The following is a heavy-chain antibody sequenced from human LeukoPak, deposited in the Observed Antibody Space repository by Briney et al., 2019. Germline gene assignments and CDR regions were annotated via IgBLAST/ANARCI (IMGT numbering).Heavy chain of an antibody. Sequence: GGSLRLSCAASGFTFSSYGMHWVRQAPGKGLEWVAFIRYDGSNKYYADSVKGRFTISRDNAKNSLYLQMNSLRAEDTAVYYCARDTGLIAVAGTDSGLDYWGQGTLVTVSS. D-gene: IGHD6-19*01. V-gene: IGHV3-30*02. CDR3: ARDTGLIAVAGTDSGLDY. J-gene: IGHJ4*02. CDR2: IRYDGSNK. CDR1: GFTFSSYG.